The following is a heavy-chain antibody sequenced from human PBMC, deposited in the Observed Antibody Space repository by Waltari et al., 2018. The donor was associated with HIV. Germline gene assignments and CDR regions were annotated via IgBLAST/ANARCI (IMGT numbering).Heavy chain of an antibody. CDR1: GGDFSPSY. V-gene: IGHV4-34*02. CDR2: VSQNGGT. D-gene: IGHD2-21*01. J-gene: IGHJ6*02. CDR3: ARGTVIAGDFRFYYYYHGMDV. Sequence: QVNFQPWVSGRSKESETLALSCATYGGDFSPSYCSWTSKSPQKGLEWIGEVSQNGGTNYNPSLKSRVSISVDTSKNQFFLTVTSLTTSDTAVYYCARGTVIAGDFRFYYYYHGMDVWGQGTTVTVSS.